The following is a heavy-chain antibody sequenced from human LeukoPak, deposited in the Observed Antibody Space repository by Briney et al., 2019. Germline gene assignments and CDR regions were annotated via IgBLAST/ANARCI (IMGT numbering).Heavy chain of an antibody. Sequence: PGGSLRLSCAASGFTFSSHWMTWVRQAPGKGLEWVANIKQDGSDKYYMDSVKGRFTISRDNAKNSPFLQMNSLRGEDTAVYYCARGVLDALWVLDYWGQGTLVTVSS. CDR2: IKQDGSDK. V-gene: IGHV3-7*01. CDR1: GFTFSSHW. D-gene: IGHD2/OR15-2a*01. J-gene: IGHJ4*02. CDR3: ARGVLDALWVLDY.